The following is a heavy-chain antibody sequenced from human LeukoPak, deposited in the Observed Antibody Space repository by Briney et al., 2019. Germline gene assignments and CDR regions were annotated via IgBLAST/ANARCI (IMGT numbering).Heavy chain of an antibody. Sequence: GGSLRVSCATSGFSFGTYWMSWVRQAPGNGLEWVANIKQDGSEKYYVDSVKGRFTISRDNTKNSLYLQMNSLRAGDTALYYCARHPGGYSSGHYNDYWGQGTLVTVSS. V-gene: IGHV3-7*04. D-gene: IGHD6-19*01. CDR3: ARHPGGYSSGHYNDY. CDR2: IKQDGSEK. CDR1: GFSFGTYW. J-gene: IGHJ4*02.